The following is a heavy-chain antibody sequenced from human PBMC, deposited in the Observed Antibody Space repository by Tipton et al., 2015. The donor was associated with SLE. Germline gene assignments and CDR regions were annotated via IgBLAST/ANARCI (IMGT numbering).Heavy chain of an antibody. CDR2: IYYSGST. D-gene: IGHD3-10*01. Sequence: TLSLTCTVSGGSISSYYWSWIRQPPGKGLEWIGYIYYSGSTNYNPSLKSRVTISVDTSKNQFSLKLSSVTAEDTAVYYCARDRGFREPSGMDVWGQGTTVTVSS. CDR3: ARDRGFREPSGMDV. J-gene: IGHJ6*02. CDR1: GGSISSYY. V-gene: IGHV4-59*01.